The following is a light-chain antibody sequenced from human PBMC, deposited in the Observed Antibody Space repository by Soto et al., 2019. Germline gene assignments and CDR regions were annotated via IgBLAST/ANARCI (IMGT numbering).Light chain of an antibody. CDR3: NSYRHSTTLV. CDR2: EVS. J-gene: IGLJ1*01. Sequence: LTQPASVSGSPGQSITISCTGTSSDVGGYNSVSWFQQHPSKAPKLIIYEVSHRPSGVSIRFSGSKSGNTASLTISGLQAEDEADYYCNSYRHSTTLVFGTGTKLTVL. CDR1: SSDVGGYNS. V-gene: IGLV2-14*01.